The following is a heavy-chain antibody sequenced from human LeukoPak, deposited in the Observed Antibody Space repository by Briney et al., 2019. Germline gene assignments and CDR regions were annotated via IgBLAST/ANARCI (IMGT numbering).Heavy chain of an antibody. J-gene: IGHJ5*02. CDR1: GYSFTSYW. Sequence: GESLRISCKGSGYSFTSYWISWVRQMPGKGLEWMGRIDPSDSYTNYSPSFQGHVTISADKSISTAYLQWSSLKASDTAMYYCARVNPHAAMVTVWWFDPWGQGTLVTVSS. D-gene: IGHD5-18*01. V-gene: IGHV5-10-1*01. CDR3: ARVNPHAAMVTVWWFDP. CDR2: IDPSDSYT.